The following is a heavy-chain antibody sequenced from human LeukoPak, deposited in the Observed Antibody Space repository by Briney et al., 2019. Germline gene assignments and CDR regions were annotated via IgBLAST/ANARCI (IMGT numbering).Heavy chain of an antibody. Sequence: SETLSLTCTVSGYSISSGYYWGWIRQPPGKGLEWIGSFYDSGNTYYNPSLKSRVTISVDTSKNQFSLKLSSVTAADTAVYYCARDTDRGSGADYWGQGTLVTVSS. CDR3: ARDTDRGSGADY. J-gene: IGHJ4*02. CDR1: GYSISSGYY. CDR2: FYDSGNT. D-gene: IGHD2-15*01. V-gene: IGHV4-38-2*02.